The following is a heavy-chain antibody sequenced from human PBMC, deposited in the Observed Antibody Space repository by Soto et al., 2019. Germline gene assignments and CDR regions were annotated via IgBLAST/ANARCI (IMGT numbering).Heavy chain of an antibody. Sequence: QVQLVQSGPDLKRPGASMKVSCKASGYTFTSYGISWVRQAPGQGLEWMAWISPLKGRTQYSQKAQGRVTLRTHTSSHTAYMEITPLRVDDTAVYYCAMDYGGRPEYFEHWGQGALVTVS. CDR2: ISPLKGRT. V-gene: IGHV1-18*04. J-gene: IGHJ1*01. CDR1: GYTFTSYG. D-gene: IGHD4-17*01. CDR3: AMDYGGRPEYFEH.